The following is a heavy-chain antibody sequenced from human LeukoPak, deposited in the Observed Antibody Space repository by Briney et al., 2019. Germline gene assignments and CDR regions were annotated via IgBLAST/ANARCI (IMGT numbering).Heavy chain of an antibody. V-gene: IGHV3-30-3*01. D-gene: IGHD3-22*01. CDR2: ISYDGSNK. CDR3: ARAGNSYYYDSSGYYPADY. J-gene: IGHJ4*02. CDR1: GFTFSSYA. Sequence: QAGGSLGLSCAASGFTFSSYAMHWVRQAPGKGLEWVAVISYDGSNKYYADSVKGRFTISRDNSKNTLYLQMNSLRAEDTAVYYCARAGNSYYYDSSGYYPADYWGQGTLVTVSS.